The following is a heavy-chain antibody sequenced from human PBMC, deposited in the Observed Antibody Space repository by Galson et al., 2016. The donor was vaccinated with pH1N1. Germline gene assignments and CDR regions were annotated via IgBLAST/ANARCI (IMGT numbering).Heavy chain of an antibody. CDR1: GGTFINYA. CDR3: ATVSGDCSGDRCYYAFDR. V-gene: IGHV1-69*10. D-gene: IGHD2-15*01. Sequence: QSGAEVKKPGESLKISCKASGGTFINYAITWVRQAPGQGLEWMGGIIPLVDIANYAQKFQGRVTITADKSTKTASRELSSLRSEDTAVYYCATVSGDCSGDRCYYAFDRWGQGTVVTVS. J-gene: IGHJ3*02. CDR2: IIPLVDIA.